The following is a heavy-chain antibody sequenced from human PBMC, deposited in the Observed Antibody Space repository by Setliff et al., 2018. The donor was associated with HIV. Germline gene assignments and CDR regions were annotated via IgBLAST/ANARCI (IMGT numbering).Heavy chain of an antibody. CDR3: ARGSSGSHRTEYDDAFDI. CDR1: GGSFSDYY. J-gene: IGHJ3*02. CDR2: INHGGTT. V-gene: IGHV4-34*01. Sequence: PSETLSLTCAVYGGSFSDYYWSWIRQPPGKGLEWIGEINHGGTTNSNPSLKSRVTISVDTSKNQFSLRMSSVTAADSGVYYCARGSSGSHRTEYDDAFDIWGQGAVVTVSS. D-gene: IGHD6-25*01.